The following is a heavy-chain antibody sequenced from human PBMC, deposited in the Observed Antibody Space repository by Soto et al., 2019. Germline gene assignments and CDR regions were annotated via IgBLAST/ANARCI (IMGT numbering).Heavy chain of an antibody. CDR1: GGSFSGYY. CDR3: ARSVQLWTPFDY. V-gene: IGHV4-34*01. D-gene: IGHD1-1*01. J-gene: IGHJ4*02. Sequence: SSATLSLTCVVSGGSFSGYYWSWIRQPPGKGLEWIGEINHSGTTNYNPSLKSRDTISVDTFKKQFSLELSSVTAADTAMYYCARSVQLWTPFDYWGQGTLVTVSS. CDR2: INHSGTT.